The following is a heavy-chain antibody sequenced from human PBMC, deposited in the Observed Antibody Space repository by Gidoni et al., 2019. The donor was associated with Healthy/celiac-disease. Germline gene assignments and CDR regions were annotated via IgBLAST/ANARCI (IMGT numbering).Heavy chain of an antibody. CDR1: GFTFSSYG. Sequence: QVQLVESGGGVVKPGRSLRLSCAASGFTFSSYGMPWVRQAPGKGLEWVAVIWYDGSNKYYADSVKGRFTISRDNSKNTLYLQMNSLRAEDTAVYYCARTGDTAMVTYYFDYWGQGTLVTVSS. CDR2: IWYDGSNK. CDR3: ARTGDTAMVTYYFDY. D-gene: IGHD5-18*01. J-gene: IGHJ4*02. V-gene: IGHV3-33*01.